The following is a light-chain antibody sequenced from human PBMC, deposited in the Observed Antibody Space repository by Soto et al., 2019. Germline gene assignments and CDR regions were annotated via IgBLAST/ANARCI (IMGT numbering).Light chain of an antibody. CDR3: SSSTRSSLVV. CDR1: SSDVGGYNY. J-gene: IGLJ2*01. V-gene: IGLV2-14*01. CDR2: DVS. Sequence: QSVLTQPASVSGSPGQSITISCTGTSSDVGGYNYVSWYQQHPGKAPKLMIYDVSNRPAGVSHRFSGTKSGPTTSLTISGRQAEDEANYYCSSSTRSSLVVFGGGTKLTVL.